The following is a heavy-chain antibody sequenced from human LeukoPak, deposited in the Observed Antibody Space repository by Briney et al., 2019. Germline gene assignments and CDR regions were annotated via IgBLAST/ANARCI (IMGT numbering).Heavy chain of an antibody. CDR3: ARAGYCSTTSCYALRY. CDR2: ISTDGSTT. V-gene: IGHV3-74*01. Sequence: GGSLRLSCAASGFTFSNYWMHWVRQGPGKGLALVARISTDGSTTSYGDSVKGRFTISRDNSKNTLSLQMNSLRVEDTAVYYCARAGYCSTTSCYALRYWGQGNLVTVSS. J-gene: IGHJ4*02. D-gene: IGHD2-2*01. CDR1: GFTFSNYW.